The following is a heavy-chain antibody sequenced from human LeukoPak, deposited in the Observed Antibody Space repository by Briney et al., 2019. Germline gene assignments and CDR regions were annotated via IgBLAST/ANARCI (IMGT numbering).Heavy chain of an antibody. CDR1: GFTFSSYD. D-gene: IGHD2-21*02. CDR3: ARSLAYCGGDCSFYDY. J-gene: IGHJ4*02. CDR2: IGTAGDT. Sequence: GGSLRLSCAASGFTFSSYDMHWVRQATGKGLEWVSAIGTAGDTHYPGSVKGRFTISRENAKNSLYLQMNSLRAGDTAVYYCARSLAYCGGDCSFYDYWGQGTLVTVSS. V-gene: IGHV3-13*01.